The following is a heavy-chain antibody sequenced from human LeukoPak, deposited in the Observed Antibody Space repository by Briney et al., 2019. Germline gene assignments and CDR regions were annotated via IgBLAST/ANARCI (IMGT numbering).Heavy chain of an antibody. CDR1: GFTFSSYS. CDR3: ARSGSYDC. CDR2: INSSSSTI. V-gene: IGHV3-48*01. Sequence: PGGSLRLSCAASGFTFSSYSMSWVRQAPGKGLEWVSYINSSSSTIYYADSVKGRFTISRDNAKNSLYLQMNSLRAEDTAVYYCARSGSYDCWGQGTLVTVSS. D-gene: IGHD1-26*01. J-gene: IGHJ4*02.